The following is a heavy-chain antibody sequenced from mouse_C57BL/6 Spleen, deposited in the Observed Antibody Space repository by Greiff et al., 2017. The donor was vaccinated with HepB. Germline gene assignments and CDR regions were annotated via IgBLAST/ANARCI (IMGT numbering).Heavy chain of an antibody. V-gene: IGHV1-52*01. J-gene: IGHJ1*03. CDR1: GYTFTSYW. Sequence: QVQLQQPGAELVRPGSSVKLSCKASGYTFTSYWMHWVKQRPIQGLEWIGNIDPSDSETHYNQKFKDKATLTVDKSSSTAYMQLSSLTSEDSAVYYCAGCSNYWYFDDWGTGTTVTVSS. CDR2: IDPSDSET. CDR3: AGCSNYWYFDD. D-gene: IGHD1-1*01.